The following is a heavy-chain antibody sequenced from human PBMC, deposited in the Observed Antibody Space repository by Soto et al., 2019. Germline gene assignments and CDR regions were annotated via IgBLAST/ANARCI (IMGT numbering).Heavy chain of an antibody. Sequence: GGSLRLSCTASGFTFGDYAMSWFRQAPGKGLEWVGFIRSKAYGGTTEYAASVKGRFTISRDDSKSIAYLQMNSLKTEDTAVYYCTRERITFGGGYYYYMDVWGKGTTVTVSS. CDR2: IRSKAYGGTT. CDR3: TRERITFGGGYYYYMDV. CDR1: GFTFGDYA. J-gene: IGHJ6*03. V-gene: IGHV3-49*03. D-gene: IGHD3-16*01.